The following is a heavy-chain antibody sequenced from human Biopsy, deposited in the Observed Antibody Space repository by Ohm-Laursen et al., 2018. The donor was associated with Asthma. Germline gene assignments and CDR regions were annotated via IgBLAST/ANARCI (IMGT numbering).Heavy chain of an antibody. CDR3: ARTFHFWSPYHAEHYQL. D-gene: IGHD3-3*02. CDR2: ISHDGNKR. CDR1: GFTFRTYA. J-gene: IGHJ1*01. V-gene: IGHV3-30*03. Sequence: SLRLSCAASGFTFRTYAMHWVRQPPGKGLEWVALISHDGNKRHSADSVKGRFTISRDNAKNSLYLQMNSLRAEDTAVYYCARTFHFWSPYHAEHYQLWGQGTLVTVSS.